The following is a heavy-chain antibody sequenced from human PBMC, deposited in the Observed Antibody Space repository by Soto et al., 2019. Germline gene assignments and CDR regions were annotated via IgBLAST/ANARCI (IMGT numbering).Heavy chain of an antibody. CDR1: GYAFTSYG. J-gene: IGHJ6*02. V-gene: IGHV1-18*04. CDR3: VRGGILEANRPYYYYGLDV. CDR2: IGAYNGNT. D-gene: IGHD1-1*01. Sequence: ASVKVSCKASGYAFTSYGISWVRQAPGQGLEWMGWIGAYNGNTNYAQKLQGRVTMTTDTSTNTAYMSLRSLRSDDTAIYYCVRGGILEANRPYYYYGLDVWGQGTPVTVSS.